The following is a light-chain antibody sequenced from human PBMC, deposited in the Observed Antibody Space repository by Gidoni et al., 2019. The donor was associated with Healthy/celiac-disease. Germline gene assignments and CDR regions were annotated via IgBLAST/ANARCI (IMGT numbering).Light chain of an antibody. CDR1: NIGSKS. CDR3: QVWDSSSDHWV. V-gene: IGLV3-21*03. Sequence: SSVLTQPPSGSVAPGKTARITCGGNNIGSKSVQGYQQKPGQAPVLVVYEDSDRPSGIPERFSGSNSGNTATLTISRVEAGDEADYYCQVWDSSSDHWVFGGGTKLTVL. CDR2: EDS. J-gene: IGLJ3*02.